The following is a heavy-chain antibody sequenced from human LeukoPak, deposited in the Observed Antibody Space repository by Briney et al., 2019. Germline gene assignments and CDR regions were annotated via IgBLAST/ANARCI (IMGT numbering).Heavy chain of an antibody. CDR3: AKGGPTGSNYFDF. V-gene: IGHV3-30-3*01. Sequence: GGSLRLSCAASGFTFSSYAMHWVRQAPGKGLEWVAVISYDGSNKYYADSVKGRFTISRDNSKNTLYLQMNSLRADDTAVYYCAKGGPTGSNYFDFWGQGTLVTVSS. CDR2: ISYDGSNK. CDR1: GFTFSSYA. D-gene: IGHD1-26*01. J-gene: IGHJ4*02.